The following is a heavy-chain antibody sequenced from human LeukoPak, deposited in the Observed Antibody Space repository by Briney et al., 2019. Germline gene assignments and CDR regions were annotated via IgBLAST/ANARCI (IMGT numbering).Heavy chain of an antibody. CDR3: ARAPQTVTILHDAFDI. CDR2: INHSGST. V-gene: IGHV4-34*01. D-gene: IGHD4-17*01. J-gene: IGHJ3*02. CDR1: GGSFSGYY. Sequence: PSETLSLTCAVYGGSFSGYYWSWIRQPPGKGLEWIGEINHSGSTNYNPSLKSRVTISVGTSKNQFSLKLSSVTAADTAVYYCARAPQTVTILHDAFDIWGQGTMVTVSS.